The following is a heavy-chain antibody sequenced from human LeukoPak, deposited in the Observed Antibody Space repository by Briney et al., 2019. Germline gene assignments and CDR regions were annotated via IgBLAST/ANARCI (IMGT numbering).Heavy chain of an antibody. CDR1: GGSIIDNSFY. CDR3: ARLTDS. V-gene: IGHV4-39*01. J-gene: IGHJ4*02. CDR2: IFHSGTT. Sequence: KSSETLSLTCTVTGGSIIDNSFYWGWIRQPPGKGLEWIGRIFHSGTTNYNPSLERRVTIAVDTSKNQFSLRLTSVTAADTALYYCARLTDSWGRGTLVTVSS.